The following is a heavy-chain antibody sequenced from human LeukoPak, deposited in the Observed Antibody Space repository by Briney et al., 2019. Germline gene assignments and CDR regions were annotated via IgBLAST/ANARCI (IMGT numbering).Heavy chain of an antibody. Sequence: GGSLRLSCAASGFTFSSYGMHWVRQAPGKGLEWVAVISYDGSNKYYADSVKGRFTISRDNSKNTLYLQMNSLRAEDTAVYYCARGELLWFGELLFDYWGQGTLVTVSS. D-gene: IGHD3-10*01. CDR3: ARGELLWFGELLFDY. CDR1: GFTFSSYG. V-gene: IGHV3-30*03. CDR2: ISYDGSNK. J-gene: IGHJ4*02.